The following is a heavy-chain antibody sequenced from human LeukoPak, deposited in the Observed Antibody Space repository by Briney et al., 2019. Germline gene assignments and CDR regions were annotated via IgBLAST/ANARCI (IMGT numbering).Heavy chain of an antibody. CDR2: IWYDGSNK. CDR3: ANRDYGDHTRTDY. CDR1: GFTFSSYG. V-gene: IGHV3-33*06. D-gene: IGHD4-17*01. J-gene: IGHJ4*02. Sequence: GGSLRLSCAASGFTFSSYGMHWVRQAPGKGLEWVAVIWYDGSNKYYADSVKGRFTISRDNSKNTLYLQMNSLRAEDTAVYYCANRDYGDHTRTDYWGQGTLVTVSS.